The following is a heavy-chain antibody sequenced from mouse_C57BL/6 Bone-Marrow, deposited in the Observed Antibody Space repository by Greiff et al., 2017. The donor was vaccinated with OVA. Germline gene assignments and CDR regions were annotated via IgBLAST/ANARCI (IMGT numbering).Heavy chain of an antibody. Sequence: VQLQQSGTELVKPGASVKLSCKASGYTFTSYWMHWVKQRPGQGLEWIGNINPSNGGTNYNEKLKSKATLTVDKSSSTAYMQLSSLTSEDSAVYYCARCLYYYAMDYWGQGTSVTVSS. CDR2: INPSNGGT. V-gene: IGHV1-53*01. CDR1: GYTFTSYW. D-gene: IGHD6-5*01. CDR3: ARCLYYYAMDY. J-gene: IGHJ4*01.